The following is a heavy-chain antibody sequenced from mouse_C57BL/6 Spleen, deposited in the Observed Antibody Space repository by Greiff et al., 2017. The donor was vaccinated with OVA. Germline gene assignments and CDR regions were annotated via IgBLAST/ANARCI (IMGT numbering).Heavy chain of an antibody. Sequence: QVQLKQPGAELVKPGASVKLSCKASGYTFTSYWMHWVKQRPGQGLEWIGMIHPNSGSTNYNEKFKSQATLTVDKSSSTAYMQLSSLTSEDSAVYYCARSGDGYPYYFDCWGQGTTLTVSS. CDR1: GYTFTSYW. CDR2: IHPNSGST. J-gene: IGHJ2*01. D-gene: IGHD2-3*01. CDR3: ARSGDGYPYYFDC. V-gene: IGHV1-64*01.